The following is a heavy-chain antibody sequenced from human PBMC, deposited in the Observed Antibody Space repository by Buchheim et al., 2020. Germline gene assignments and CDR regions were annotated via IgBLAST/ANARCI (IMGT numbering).Heavy chain of an antibody. CDR1: GFTFSSFA. CDR2: ISNDGSKT. J-gene: IGHJ5*02. D-gene: IGHD3-3*01. Sequence: QVHLGESGGGVVQPGSSLRLSCAASGFTFSSFAMHWVRQAPGKGLDWVAVISNDGSKTNYADSAKGRFTVSRDKSRSTLFLQMNGLTAGDTGVYYCAREIRDVLTFLESPTHEEYRWFDPWGQGT. CDR3: AREIRDVLTFLESPTHEEYRWFDP. V-gene: IGHV3-30*03.